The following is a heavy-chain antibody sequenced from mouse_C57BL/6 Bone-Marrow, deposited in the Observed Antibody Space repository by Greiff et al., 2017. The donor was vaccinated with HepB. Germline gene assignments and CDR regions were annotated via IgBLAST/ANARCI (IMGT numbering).Heavy chain of an antibody. Sequence: QVHVKQSGAELARPGASVKLSCKASGYTFTSYGISWVKQRTGQGLEWIGEIYPRSGNTYYNEKFKGKATLTADKSSSTAYMELRSLTSEDSAVYFCARYITTVVADYFDYWGKGTTLTVSS. CDR3: ARYITTVVADYFDY. CDR1: GYTFTSYG. CDR2: IYPRSGNT. V-gene: IGHV1-81*01. D-gene: IGHD1-1*01. J-gene: IGHJ2*01.